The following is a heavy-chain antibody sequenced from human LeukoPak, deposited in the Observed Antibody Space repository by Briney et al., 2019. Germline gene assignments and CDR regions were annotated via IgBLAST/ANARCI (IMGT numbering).Heavy chain of an antibody. D-gene: IGHD5-24*01. J-gene: IGHJ4*02. CDR2: TYYRSKWYS. Sequence: SQTLSLTCAISGDSVSTNSVAWNWIRQSPSRGLEWLGRTYYRSKWYSDYAGSVKSRITINPDTSKNQFSLQLKSVTPEDTAVYYCARELDGYNSKPLDYWGQGTLVTVSS. V-gene: IGHV6-1*01. CDR3: ARELDGYNSKPLDY. CDR1: GDSVSTNSVA.